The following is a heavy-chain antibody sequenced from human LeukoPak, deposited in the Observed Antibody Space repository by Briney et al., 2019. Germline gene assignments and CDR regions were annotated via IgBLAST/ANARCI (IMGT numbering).Heavy chain of an antibody. D-gene: IGHD6-13*01. V-gene: IGHV1-58*02. CDR2: IIIGSGRT. J-gene: IGHJ5*02. CDR1: GFTFSNSA. CDR3: ATGFSSSWYLVSGWFDP. Sequence: SVKVSCKASGFTFSNSAIQWVRQARGQRLEWIGWIIIGSGRTHYAQNLQERLTITRDMSTNTAYMELSSLRSEGTAVYYCATGFSSSWYLVSGWFDPWGQGTLVTVSS.